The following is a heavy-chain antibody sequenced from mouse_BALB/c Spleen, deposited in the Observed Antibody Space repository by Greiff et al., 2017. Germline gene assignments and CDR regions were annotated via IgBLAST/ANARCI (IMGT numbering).Heavy chain of an antibody. D-gene: IGHD2-14*01. CDR1: GFTFSSYG. CDR3: ARQTIGKDPHYYAMDY. Sequence: EVKLMESGGGLVQPGGSLKLSCAASGFTFSSYGMSWVRQTPDKRLELVATINSNGGSTYYPDSVKGRFTISRDNAKNTLYLQMSSLKSEDTAMYYCARQTIGKDPHYYAMDYWGQGTSVTVSS. V-gene: IGHV5-6-3*01. J-gene: IGHJ4*01. CDR2: INSNGGST.